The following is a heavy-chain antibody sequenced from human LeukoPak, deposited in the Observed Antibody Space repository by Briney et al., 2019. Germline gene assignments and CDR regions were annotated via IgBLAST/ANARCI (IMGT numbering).Heavy chain of an antibody. D-gene: IGHD6-19*01. CDR1: GFTFSSYA. J-gene: IGHJ3*02. V-gene: IGHV3-23*01. CDR2: ISGSGGSA. CDR3: AKCVVAVAGINAFDI. Sequence: GGSLSLSCAASGFTFSSYAMSWFRQAPGKGLEWVSAISGSGGSAYYADSVKGRFTISRDNSKNTLYLQMNSLRAEDTAVYYCAKCVVAVAGINAFDIWGQGTMVTVSS.